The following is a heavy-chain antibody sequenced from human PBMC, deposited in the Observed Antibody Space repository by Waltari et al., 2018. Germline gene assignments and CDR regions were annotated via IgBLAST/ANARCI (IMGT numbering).Heavy chain of an antibody. V-gene: IGHV3-48*02. Sequence: LWESGGGLLQPGGSLRLTCEASGFKISGISVDWVRQAPGKGLEWIAFIGPGGSPIYYADSVRDRFTISRHDVDNLVYLQMENLRDEDSALYYCVRGWWENSFDLWGQGTRVTVSS. CDR2: IGPGGSPI. CDR1: GFKISGIS. CDR3: VRGWWENSFDL. D-gene: IGHD2-8*02. J-gene: IGHJ3*01.